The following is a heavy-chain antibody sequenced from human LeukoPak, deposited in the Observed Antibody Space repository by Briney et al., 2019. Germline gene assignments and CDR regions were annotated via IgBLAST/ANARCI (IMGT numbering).Heavy chain of an antibody. J-gene: IGHJ6*03. CDR1: GYSISSGYW. D-gene: IGHD2-15*01. CDR2: ILHSGST. V-gene: IGHV4-4*02. Sequence: SGTLSLTCVVSGYSISSGYWWSWVRQSPGKGLEWIGEILHSGSTNYNPSLKSRVTISVDTSKNQFSLKLSSVTAADTAVYYCARILGYCSGGSCYSNYYYMDVWGKGTTVTVSS. CDR3: ARILGYCSGGSCYSNYYYMDV.